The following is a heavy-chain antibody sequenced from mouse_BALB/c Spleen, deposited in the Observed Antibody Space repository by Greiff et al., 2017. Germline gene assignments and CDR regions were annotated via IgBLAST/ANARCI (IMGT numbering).Heavy chain of an antibody. CDR3: ARWLPPMDY. CDR1: GYTFTSYY. CDR2: IYPGNVNT. J-gene: IGHJ4*01. V-gene: IGHV1S56*01. D-gene: IGHD2-2*01. Sequence: QVQLQQSGPELVKPGASVRISCKASGYTFTSYYIHWVKQRPGQGLEWIGWIYPGNVNTKYNEKFKGKATLTADKSSSTAYMQLSSLTSEDSAVYFCARWLPPMDYWGQGTSVTVSS.